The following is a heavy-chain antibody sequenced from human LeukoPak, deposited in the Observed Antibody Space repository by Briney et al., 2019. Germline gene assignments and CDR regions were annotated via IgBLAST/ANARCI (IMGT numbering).Heavy chain of an antibody. J-gene: IGHJ4*02. V-gene: IGHV4-31*03. CDR2: IYYSGST. CDR3: ASSLGGLVYTGHFDY. D-gene: IGHD3/OR15-3a*01. CDR1: GGSISSGGYY. Sequence: SETLSLTCTVSGGSISSGGYYWSWIRQHPGKGLEWIGYIYYSGSTYYNPSLKSRVTISVDTSKNQFSLKLGSVTAADTAVYYCASSLGGLVYTGHFDYWGQGTLVTVSS.